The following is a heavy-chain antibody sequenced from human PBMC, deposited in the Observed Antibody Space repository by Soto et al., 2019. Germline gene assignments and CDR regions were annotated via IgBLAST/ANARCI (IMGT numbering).Heavy chain of an antibody. D-gene: IGHD3-16*01. CDR2: IYWDDDK. CDR1: GFSLRTSGVG. Sequence: QITLKESGPTLVKPTQTLTLTCTFSGFSLRTSGVGVGWIRQPPGKALEWLALIYWDDDKRYSSSLKNRLIITKDTSKNQVVLTVTNVDPVDTATYYCAHCLKALGSDPWGQGTLVTVSS. CDR3: AHCLKALGSDP. J-gene: IGHJ5*02. V-gene: IGHV2-5*02.